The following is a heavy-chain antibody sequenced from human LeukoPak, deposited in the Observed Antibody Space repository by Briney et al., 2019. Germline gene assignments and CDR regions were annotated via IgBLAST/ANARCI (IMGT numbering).Heavy chain of an antibody. J-gene: IGHJ5*02. CDR2: ISYDGSNK. D-gene: IGHD3-22*01. CDR1: GFTFSSYA. V-gene: IGHV3-30-3*01. CDR3: ARDFYDSSGYYYTYNWFDP. Sequence: PGGSLRLSCAASGFTFSSYAMHWDRQAPGKGLEWVAVISYDGSNKYYADSVKGRFTISGDNSKNTLYLQMNSLRAEDTAVYYCARDFYDSSGYYYTYNWFDPWGQGTLVTVSS.